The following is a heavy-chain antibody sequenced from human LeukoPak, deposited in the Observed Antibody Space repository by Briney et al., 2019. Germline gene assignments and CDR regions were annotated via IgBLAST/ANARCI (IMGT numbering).Heavy chain of an antibody. Sequence: SETLSPTCTVSGGSISSYYWSWIRQPPGKGLEWIGYIYYSGSTNYNPSLKSRVTISVDTSKNQFSLKLSSVTAADTAVYYCARHEGILSLLYYFDYWGQGTLVTVSS. J-gene: IGHJ4*02. CDR1: GGSISSYY. V-gene: IGHV4-59*08. CDR2: IYYSGST. D-gene: IGHD3-16*01. CDR3: ARHEGILSLLYYFDY.